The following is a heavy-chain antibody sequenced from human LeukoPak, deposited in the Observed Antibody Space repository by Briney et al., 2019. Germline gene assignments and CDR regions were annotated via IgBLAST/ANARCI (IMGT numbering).Heavy chain of an antibody. CDR3: ARGISVPARRTLAY. D-gene: IGHD6-6*01. V-gene: IGHV4-4*07. CDR2: IYTSGST. Sequence: SETLSLTCTVSGGSISSYYWSWIRQPAGKGLEWIGRIYTSGSTNYNPSLKSRVTMSVDTSKNQFSLKLSSVTAADTAVYYCARGISVPARRTLAYWGQGTLVTVSS. CDR1: GGSISSYY. J-gene: IGHJ4*02.